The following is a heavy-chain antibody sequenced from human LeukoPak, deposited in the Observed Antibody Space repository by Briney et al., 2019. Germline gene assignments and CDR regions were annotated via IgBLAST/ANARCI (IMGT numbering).Heavy chain of an antibody. Sequence: GGSLRLSCAASGFTFSSYSMNWVRRAPGKGVEWVSSISSSSSSIYYADSVKGRFTISRDNAKNSLYLQMNSLRAEDTAVYYCARVFDYPTTDWGQGTLVTVSS. D-gene: IGHD1-1*01. V-gene: IGHV3-21*01. CDR2: ISSSSSSI. CDR1: GFTFSSYS. CDR3: ARVFDYPTTD. J-gene: IGHJ4*02.